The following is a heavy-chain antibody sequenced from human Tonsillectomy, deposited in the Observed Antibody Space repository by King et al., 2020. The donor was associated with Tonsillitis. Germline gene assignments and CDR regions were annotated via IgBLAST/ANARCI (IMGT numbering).Heavy chain of an antibody. CDR3: ASHYCSSGSCYIDY. D-gene: IGHD2-15*01. CDR1: GFTVTDNY. J-gene: IGHJ4*02. V-gene: IGHV3-53*01. Sequence: VQLVESGGGVIQPGGSLRLSCAVSGFTVTDNYMSWVRQAPGKGLEWVSTIYNGGSTYYTDSVKGRFTISRDNSKNTVHLQMSSLRAGDTALYYCASHYCSSGSCYIDYWGQGALVTVSS. CDR2: IYNGGST.